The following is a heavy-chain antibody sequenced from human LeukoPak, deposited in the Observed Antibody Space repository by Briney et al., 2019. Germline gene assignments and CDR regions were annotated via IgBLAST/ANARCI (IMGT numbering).Heavy chain of an antibody. Sequence: GGSLRLSCAASGFTFSSYSMNWVRQAPGKGLEWVSYISSSSSTIYYADSVKGRFTISRDNAKNSLYLQMNSLRAEDTAVYYCARGPHSSGWYGRPPSFDYWGQGTLVTVSS. CDR2: ISSSSSTI. J-gene: IGHJ4*02. CDR1: GFTFSSYS. V-gene: IGHV3-48*01. D-gene: IGHD6-19*01. CDR3: ARGPHSSGWYGRPPSFDY.